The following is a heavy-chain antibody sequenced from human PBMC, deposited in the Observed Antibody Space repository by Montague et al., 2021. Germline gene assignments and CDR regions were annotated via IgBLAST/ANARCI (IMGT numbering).Heavy chain of an antibody. CDR3: ARNLASAAPGAFDI. J-gene: IGHJ3*02. CDR2: ITLDGSST. D-gene: IGHD6-13*01. CDR1: GFSFSSYW. Sequence: FLRLFCAASGFSFSSYWMHWVRQAPGKGLLWVSRITLDGSSTTFADSVKGRFTTSRDNAKATLYLQMNSLRVEDTAVYYCARNLASAAPGAFDIWGQGTMVTGSS. V-gene: IGHV3-74*01.